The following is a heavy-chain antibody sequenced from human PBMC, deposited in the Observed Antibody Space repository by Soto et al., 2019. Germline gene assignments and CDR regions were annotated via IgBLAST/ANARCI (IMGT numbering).Heavy chain of an antibody. V-gene: IGHV3-23*01. Sequence: PGGSLRLSCAASGFTFSSYAMSWVRQAPGKGLEWVSAISGSGGSTYYADSVKGRFTISRDNSKNTLYLQMNSLRAEDTAVYYCAKDLVRIVVVPAAGYYFDYWGQGTLVTVSS. CDR2: ISGSGGST. D-gene: IGHD2-2*01. CDR3: AKDLVRIVVVPAAGYYFDY. J-gene: IGHJ4*02. CDR1: GFTFSSYA.